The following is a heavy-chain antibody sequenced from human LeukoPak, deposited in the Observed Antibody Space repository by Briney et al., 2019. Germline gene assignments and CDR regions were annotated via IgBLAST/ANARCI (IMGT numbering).Heavy chain of an antibody. D-gene: IGHD6-19*01. Sequence: ASVKVSCKASGYTFTSYAMHWVRQAPGQRLEWMGWINAGNGNTKYSQKFQGRVTITRDTSASTAYMELSSLRSEDTAVYYCAKVSSGWGHVDYWGQGTLVTVSS. V-gene: IGHV1-3*01. CDR3: AKVSSGWGHVDY. CDR2: INAGNGNT. CDR1: GYTFTSYA. J-gene: IGHJ4*02.